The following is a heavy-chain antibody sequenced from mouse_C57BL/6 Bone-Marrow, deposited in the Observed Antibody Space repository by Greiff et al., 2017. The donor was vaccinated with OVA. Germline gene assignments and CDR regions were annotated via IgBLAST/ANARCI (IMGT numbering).Heavy chain of an antibody. CDR1: GYTFTGYW. CDR3: ARLTTVVPYWYFDV. Sequence: QVQLQQSGAELMKPGASVKLSCKATGYTFTGYWIEWVKQRPGHGLEWIGEIFPGSGSTNYNEKFKGKATFTADTSSNTAYMQLSSLTTEDSAIDDGARLTTVVPYWYFDVWGTGTTVTVSS. V-gene: IGHV1-9*01. CDR2: IFPGSGST. J-gene: IGHJ1*03. D-gene: IGHD1-1*01.